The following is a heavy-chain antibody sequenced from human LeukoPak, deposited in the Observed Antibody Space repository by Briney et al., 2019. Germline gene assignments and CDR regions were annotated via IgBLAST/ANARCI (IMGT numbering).Heavy chain of an antibody. CDR1: GFTFRTYS. CDR3: ARVLYGSGSSHSSFDY. Sequence: GGSLRLSCVGSGFTFRTYSMDWVRQAPGKGLKWVSFISSDSSYIYYADSVKGRFTISRDNAKNSLYLQMNSLRAEDTVVYYCARVLYGSGSSHSSFDYWGQGSLVTVSS. V-gene: IGHV3-21*01. J-gene: IGHJ4*02. CDR2: ISSDSSYI. D-gene: IGHD3-10*01.